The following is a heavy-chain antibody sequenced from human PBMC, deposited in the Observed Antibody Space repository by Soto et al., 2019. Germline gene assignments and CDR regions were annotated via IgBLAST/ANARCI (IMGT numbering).Heavy chain of an antibody. Sequence: GGSLRLSCGASGFTFSNYYMSWIRQAPGKGLEWVSYISSTGRTIYYADSVKGRLTVSRDNAQNSLSLKLISLRVEDTAVYYCARSYSSGWEFDYWGQGTQVTVSS. V-gene: IGHV3-11*01. J-gene: IGHJ4*02. CDR3: ARSYSSGWEFDY. CDR2: ISSTGRTI. CDR1: GFTFSNYY. D-gene: IGHD6-19*01.